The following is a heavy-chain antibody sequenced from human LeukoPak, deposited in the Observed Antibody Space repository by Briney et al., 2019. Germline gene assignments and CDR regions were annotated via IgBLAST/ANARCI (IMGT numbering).Heavy chain of an antibody. CDR1: GFTFSSFS. CDR3: ARHAYGSGWYFFDY. D-gene: IGHD6-19*01. Sequence: KTGGSLRLSCAASGFTFSSFSMNWVRQAPGKGLEWVSSISTSSNYIYYADSVKGRFTISRDNAKNSLYLQMSSLRAEDTALYYCARHAYGSGWYFFDYWGQGTLLAVSS. J-gene: IGHJ4*02. V-gene: IGHV3-21*01. CDR2: ISTSSNYI.